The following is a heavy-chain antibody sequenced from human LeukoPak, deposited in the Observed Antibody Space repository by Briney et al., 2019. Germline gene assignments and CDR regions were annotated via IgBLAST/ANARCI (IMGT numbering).Heavy chain of an antibody. Sequence: GASVKVSCKASGGTFSSYAISWVRQAPGQGLEWMGGIIPIFGTANYAQKFQGRVTITADESTSTAYMELSSLRSEDTAAYYCASFSADFWSGYYTEYDYWGQGTLVTVSS. CDR3: ASFSADFWSGYYTEYDY. D-gene: IGHD3-3*01. CDR2: IIPIFGTA. V-gene: IGHV1-69*13. CDR1: GGTFSSYA. J-gene: IGHJ4*02.